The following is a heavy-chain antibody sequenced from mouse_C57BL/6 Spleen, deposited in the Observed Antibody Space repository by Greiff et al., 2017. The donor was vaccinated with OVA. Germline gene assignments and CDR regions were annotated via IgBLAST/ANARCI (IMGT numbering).Heavy chain of an antibody. Sequence: DVKLQESGGGLVKPGGSLKLSCAASGFTFSDYGMHWVRQAPEKGLEWVAYISSGSSTIYYADTVKGRFTISRDNAKNTLFLQMTSLRSEDTAMYYCARGYYGSSFHWYFDVWGTGTTVTVSS. J-gene: IGHJ1*03. CDR3: ARGYYGSSFHWYFDV. D-gene: IGHD1-1*01. CDR1: GFTFSDYG. CDR2: ISSGSSTI. V-gene: IGHV5-17*01.